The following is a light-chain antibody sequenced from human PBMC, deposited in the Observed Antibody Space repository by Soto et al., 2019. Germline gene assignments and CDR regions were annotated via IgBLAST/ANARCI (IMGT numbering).Light chain of an antibody. CDR2: DVS. CDR1: GSDVGGYNY. J-gene: IGLJ1*01. Sequence: QSVLTQPASVSGSPGQSITISCPGTGSDVGGYNYVSWYQQYPGKAPKLMIYDVSNRPSGVSNRFSGSKSGNTAALIIFGLQAEDEADYYCCSYTSSSTYVFGTGTKLTVL. CDR3: CSYTSSSTYV. V-gene: IGLV2-14*01.